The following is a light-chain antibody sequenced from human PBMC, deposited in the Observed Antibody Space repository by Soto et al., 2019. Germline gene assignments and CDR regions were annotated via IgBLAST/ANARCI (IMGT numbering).Light chain of an antibody. J-gene: IGLJ3*02. CDR3: AAWDDSLSGRWV. Sequence: QSVLTQSPSASGTPGQRVTISCSGSSSNIGNNYVYWYQQFPGTAPKLLIYRNYQRPSGVPDRFSGSRSGTSASLAISGLRSEDEADYYCAAWDDSLSGRWVFGGGTKLTVL. V-gene: IGLV1-47*01. CDR1: SSNIGNNY. CDR2: RNY.